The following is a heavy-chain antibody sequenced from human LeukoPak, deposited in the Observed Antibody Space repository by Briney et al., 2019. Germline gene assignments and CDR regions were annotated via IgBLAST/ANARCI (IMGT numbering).Heavy chain of an antibody. D-gene: IGHD2-8*01. Sequence: GASVKVSCKASGYTFTSYDINWVRQAPGQGLEWMGKINLSGGSTTYAQKFQGRVTMTGDTSTSTVYMELSSLRSEDTAVYYCARDYVDDIPMIKDYWGQGTLVTVSS. CDR2: INLSGGST. CDR3: ARDYVDDIPMIKDY. V-gene: IGHV1-46*01. J-gene: IGHJ4*02. CDR1: GYTFTSYD.